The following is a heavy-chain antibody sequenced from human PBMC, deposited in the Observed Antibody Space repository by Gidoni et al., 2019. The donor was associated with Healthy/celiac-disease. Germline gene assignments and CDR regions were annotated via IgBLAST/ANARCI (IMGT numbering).Heavy chain of an antibody. Sequence: QVQLVQSGAEVKKPGSSVKVSCKASGGTFSSYAISWVRQAPGQGLEWMGGIIPIFGTANYAQKFQGRVTITADESTSTAYRELSSLRSEDTAVYYCARGGRWPGPAAPSSYYYYYGMDVWGQGTTVTVSS. J-gene: IGHJ6*02. CDR1: GGTFSSYA. D-gene: IGHD2-2*01. CDR2: IIPIFGTA. CDR3: ARGGRWPGPAAPSSYYYYYGMDV. V-gene: IGHV1-69*01.